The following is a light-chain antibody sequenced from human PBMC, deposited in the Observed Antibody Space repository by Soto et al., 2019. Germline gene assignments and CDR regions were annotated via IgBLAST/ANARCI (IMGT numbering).Light chain of an antibody. Sequence: VLTQSPGILYFSPGERATLSCRARQSAINTYLAWYQQKPGQAPKLLTSGAYSRASGIPDRFSGSGSGTDFTLTINRLEPEDFAVYYCQQYGTSPRTFGQGTKVDIK. CDR1: QSAINTY. J-gene: IGKJ1*01. CDR3: QQYGTSPRT. CDR2: GAY. V-gene: IGKV3-20*01.